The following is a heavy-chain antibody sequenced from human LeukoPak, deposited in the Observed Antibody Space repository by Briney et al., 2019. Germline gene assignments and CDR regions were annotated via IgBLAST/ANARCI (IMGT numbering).Heavy chain of an antibody. CDR3: ARGQCLATYSFDY. D-gene: IGHD1-26*01. Sequence: GGSLRLSCAASGFTFSSYWMSWVRQAPGKGLEWVANIKQDGSEKYYVDSVKGRFTISRDNAKNSLYLQMNSLRAEDTAVYYCARGQCLATYSFDYWRHGSLVPVFS. CDR2: IKQDGSEK. V-gene: IGHV3-7*01. CDR1: GFTFSSYW. J-gene: IGHJ4*01.